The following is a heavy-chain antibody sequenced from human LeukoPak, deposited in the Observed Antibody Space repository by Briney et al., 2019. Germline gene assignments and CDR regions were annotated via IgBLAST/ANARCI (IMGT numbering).Heavy chain of an antibody. V-gene: IGHV3-7*01. J-gene: IGHJ4*02. CDR1: GFTFSSYW. CDR2: IKQDGSEK. CDR3: ARELWSYYDFWSGYYRGKYFDY. D-gene: IGHD3-3*01. Sequence: GGSLRLSCAASGFTFSSYWMSWVRQAPGKGLEWVANIKQDGSEKYYVDSVKGRFTISRDNAKNSLYLQMNSLRAEDTAVYYCARELWSYYDFWSGYYRGKYFDYWGQGTLVTVSS.